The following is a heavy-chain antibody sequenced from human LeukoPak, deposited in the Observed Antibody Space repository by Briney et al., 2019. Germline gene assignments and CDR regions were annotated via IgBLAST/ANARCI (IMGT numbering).Heavy chain of an antibody. CDR3: AKDLLMCSSTSCYDWFDP. CDR2: ISGSGGST. Sequence: GGSLRVSCAASGFTLSRYAMRWVRQAPCKELAWVSAISGSGGSTYYADSAKGRFTISSDNSKKTLYLQMNSLRAEDTAVYYCAKDLLMCSSTSCYDWFDPWGQGTLVTVSS. J-gene: IGHJ5*02. V-gene: IGHV3-23*01. D-gene: IGHD2-2*01. CDR1: GFTLSRYA.